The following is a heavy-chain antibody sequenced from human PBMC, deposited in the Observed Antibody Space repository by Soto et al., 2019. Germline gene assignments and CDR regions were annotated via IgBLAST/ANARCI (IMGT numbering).Heavy chain of an antibody. D-gene: IGHD1-20*01. Sequence: SETLSLTCTFSVGSISSGGYYWSWIRQHPGKGLEWIGYIYYSGSTYYNPSLKSRVTISVDTSKNQFSLKLSSVTAADTAVYYCARAHLTGTTDYWGQGTLVTVSS. CDR1: VGSISSGGYY. J-gene: IGHJ4*02. V-gene: IGHV4-31*03. CDR2: IYYSGST. CDR3: ARAHLTGTTDY.